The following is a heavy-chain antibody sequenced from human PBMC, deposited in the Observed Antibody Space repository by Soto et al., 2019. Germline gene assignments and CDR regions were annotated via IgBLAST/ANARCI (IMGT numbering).Heavy chain of an antibody. J-gene: IGHJ5*02. CDR1: GFTFSSYA. V-gene: IGHV3-30-3*01. Sequence: PGGSLRLSCAASGFTFSSYAMHWVRQAPGKGLEWVAVISYDGSNKYYADSVKGRFTISRDNSKNTLYLQMNSLRAEDTAVYYCARDGRRYCISTSCFFNWFDPWGQGTLVTVSS. D-gene: IGHD2-2*01. CDR2: ISYDGSNK. CDR3: ARDGRRYCISTSCFFNWFDP.